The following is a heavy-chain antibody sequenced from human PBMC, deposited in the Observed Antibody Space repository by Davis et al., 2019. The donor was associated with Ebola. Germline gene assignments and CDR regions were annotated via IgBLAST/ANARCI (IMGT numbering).Heavy chain of an antibody. V-gene: IGHV3-74*01. D-gene: IGHD3-9*01. Sequence: GESLKISCAASRFTFSSYWMHWVRQAPGKGLVWVSRINSDGSATSYADSVKGRFTISRDNSKSTLFLQMNSLRAEDTAVYYCAAINYDIFTGYYQDYWGQGTQVTVSS. J-gene: IGHJ4*02. CDR3: AAINYDIFTGYYQDY. CDR2: INSDGSAT. CDR1: RFTFSSYW.